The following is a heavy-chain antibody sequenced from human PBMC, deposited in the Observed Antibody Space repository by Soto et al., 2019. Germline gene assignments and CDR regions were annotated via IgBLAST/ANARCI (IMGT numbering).Heavy chain of an antibody. J-gene: IGHJ5*02. V-gene: IGHV4-34*01. CDR3: ARHQYYYDSRGYSQENWFDP. D-gene: IGHD3-22*01. CDR2: INHSGVT. CDR1: GGSFSGYY. Sequence: SETLSLTCAVYGGSFSGYYWSWIRQPPGKGLEWIGEINHSGVTNYKPSLKRRVTISVDTSKNQFSLKLSSVTAADTAVYFCARHQYYYDSRGYSQENWFDPWGQGTLVTVSS.